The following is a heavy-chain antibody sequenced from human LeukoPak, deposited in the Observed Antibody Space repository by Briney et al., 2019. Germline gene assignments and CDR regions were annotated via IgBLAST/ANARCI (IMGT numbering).Heavy chain of an antibody. V-gene: IGHV3-48*02. Sequence: GGSLRLSCVASGYPFSSYSMNWIRQAPGKGLEWVSYISVSGGVRSYADSVKGRFTISRDDARNSLYLQMNSLKDEDTAVYYCARDRGYFYDQLDYWGQGALVTVSS. J-gene: IGHJ4*02. CDR2: ISVSGGVR. D-gene: IGHD2/OR15-2a*01. CDR3: ARDRGYFYDQLDY. CDR1: GYPFSSYS.